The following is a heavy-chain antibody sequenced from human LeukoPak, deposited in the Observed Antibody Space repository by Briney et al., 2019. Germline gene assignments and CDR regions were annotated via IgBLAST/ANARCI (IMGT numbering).Heavy chain of an antibody. CDR1: GYTFTGYY. D-gene: IGHD2-2*02. CDR3: ARDSGSGPSRYCSSTSCYTGDY. J-gene: IGHJ4*02. Sequence: GASVKVSCKASGYTFTGYYMHWVRQAPGQGLEWMGWIKPNSGGTSYAQNFQGRVTMTRDTSISTAYMELSRLRSDDTAVYYCARDSGSGPSRYCSSTSCYTGDYWDQGTLVTVSS. V-gene: IGHV1-2*02. CDR2: IKPNSGGT.